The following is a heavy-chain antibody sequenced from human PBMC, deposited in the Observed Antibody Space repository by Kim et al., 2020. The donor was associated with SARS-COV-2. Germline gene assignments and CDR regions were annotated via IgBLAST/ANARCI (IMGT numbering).Heavy chain of an antibody. CDR1: GFTFSSYS. V-gene: IGHV3-21*01. Sequence: GGSLRLSCAASGFTFSSYSMNWVRQAPGKGLEWVSSISSSSSYIYYADSVKGRFTISRDNAKNSLYLQMNSLRAEDTAVYYCARDRIQLWNPYYYYGMDVWGQGTTVTVSS. CDR3: ARDRIQLWNPYYYYGMDV. D-gene: IGHD5-18*01. CDR2: ISSSSSYI. J-gene: IGHJ6*02.